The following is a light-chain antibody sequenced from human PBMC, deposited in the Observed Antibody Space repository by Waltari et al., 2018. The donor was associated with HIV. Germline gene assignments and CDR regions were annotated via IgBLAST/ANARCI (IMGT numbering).Light chain of an antibody. CDR2: STY. J-gene: IGLJ1*01. CDR1: SFNLDSNP. CDR3: AAWDDSLNGYV. V-gene: IGLV1-44*01. Sequence: QSVLTQPPSASGTPGQRVTMACSGSSFNLDSNPVNWYQQLPGTAPKPLIYSTYQRPSGVPDRFSGSKSGTSASLAISGLQSEDEADYYCAAWDDSLNGYVFGTGTKVTVL.